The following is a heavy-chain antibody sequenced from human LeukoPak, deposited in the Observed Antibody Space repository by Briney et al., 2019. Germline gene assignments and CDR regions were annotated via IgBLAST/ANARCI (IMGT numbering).Heavy chain of an antibody. CDR1: GFTFDDYA. D-gene: IGHD5-18*01. J-gene: IGHJ4*02. V-gene: IGHV3-9*01. Sequence: SLRLSCAASGFTFDDYAIHWVRQAPGKGLEWVSGISHNSGSINYAESVKGRFTISRDNAKNSLYLQMSSLTVEDTALYYCAKVGPVSSYGFGFFNYWGRGTLVTVSS. CDR3: AKVGPVSSYGFGFFNY. CDR2: ISHNSGSI.